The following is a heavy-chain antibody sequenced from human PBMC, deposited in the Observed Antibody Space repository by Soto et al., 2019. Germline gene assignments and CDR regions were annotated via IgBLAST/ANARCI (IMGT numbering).Heavy chain of an antibody. D-gene: IGHD3-16*01. CDR1: GGTFSTYT. J-gene: IGHJ5*02. V-gene: IGHV1-69*02. CDR2: IIPIIGII. CDR3: AGYPDSHSNDSHAFSYP. Sequence: QVQLVQSGAEVKKPGSSVKVSCKASGGTFSTYTITWVRQAPGQGLEWMGRIIPIIGIINYAQKFQGRVTISEDKFTRTAYMVLTGLTSHDTAVYYSAGYPDSHSNDSHAFSYPWGQGTLVTVSS.